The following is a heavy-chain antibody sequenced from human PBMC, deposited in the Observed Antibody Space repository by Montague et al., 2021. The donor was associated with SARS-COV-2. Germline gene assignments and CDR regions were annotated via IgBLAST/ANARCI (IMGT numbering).Heavy chain of an antibody. J-gene: IGHJ4*02. Sequence: SETLSLTCAVSGGSITGFSWSWVRQPAGKGLEWIGRVTTSGTTNYSPSLRSRVTMSVDTSKNQFSLNLNSVTVADTAIYYCARTPTRPLSLDSWGQGTLVTVSS. D-gene: IGHD6-6*01. V-gene: IGHV4-4*07. CDR1: GGSITGFS. CDR3: ARTPTRPLSLDS. CDR2: VTTSGTT.